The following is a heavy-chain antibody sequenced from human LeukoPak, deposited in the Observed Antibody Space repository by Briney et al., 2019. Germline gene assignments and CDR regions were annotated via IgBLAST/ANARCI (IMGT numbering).Heavy chain of an antibody. Sequence: ASVKVSCKASGYTFTSYGISWVRQAPRQGLEWMGWISAYSGNTNYAQKLQGRVTMTTDTSTSTAYMELRSLRSDDTAVYYCALTTVTTDDAFDIWGQGTMVTVSS. V-gene: IGHV1-18*01. D-gene: IGHD4-17*01. CDR2: ISAYSGNT. J-gene: IGHJ3*02. CDR3: ALTTVTTDDAFDI. CDR1: GYTFTSYG.